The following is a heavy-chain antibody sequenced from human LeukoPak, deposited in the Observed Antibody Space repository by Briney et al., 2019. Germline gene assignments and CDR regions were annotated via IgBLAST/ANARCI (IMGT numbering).Heavy chain of an antibody. CDR1: GFTVSSNY. CDR2: IYSGGST. J-gene: IGHJ4*02. CDR3: ARVHGLTAAAGPRDY. V-gene: IGHV3-66*02. D-gene: IGHD6-13*01. Sequence: GGSLRLSCAASGFTVSSNYMSWVRQAPGKGLEWVSDIYSGGSTYYADSVKGRFTISRDNSKNTLYLQMNSLRAEDTAVYYCARVHGLTAAAGPRDYWGQGTLVTVSS.